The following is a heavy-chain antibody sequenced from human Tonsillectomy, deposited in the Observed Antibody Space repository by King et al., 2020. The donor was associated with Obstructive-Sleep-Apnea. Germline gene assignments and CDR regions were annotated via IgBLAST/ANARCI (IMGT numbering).Heavy chain of an antibody. V-gene: IGHV3-21*01. CDR3: ARDFDYGDYGYWYFDL. CDR2: ISSSSSYI. CDR1: GFTFSSYS. D-gene: IGHD4-17*01. J-gene: IGHJ2*01. Sequence: DVQLVESGGGLVKPGGSLRLSCAASGFTFSSYSMNWVRQSPGKGLEWVSSISSSSSYIYYADSVKGRFTISGDNAKNSLYLQMNSLRAEDTAVYYCARDFDYGDYGYWYFDLWGRGTLVTVSS.